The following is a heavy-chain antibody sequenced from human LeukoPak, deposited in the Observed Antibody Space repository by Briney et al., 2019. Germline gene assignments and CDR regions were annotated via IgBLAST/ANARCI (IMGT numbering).Heavy chain of an antibody. CDR1: GFTLSDYG. CDR3: AKVPVYDSTAGDGY. CDR2: IRYDGSVK. D-gene: IGHD3-22*01. J-gene: IGHJ4*02. Sequence: PGGSPRLSCAASGFTLSDYGMHWVRQAPGKGLEWVTFIRYDGSVKYYADSVKGRFTISRDNSKKTLYLQMNSLRAEDTAVYYCAKVPVYDSTAGDGYWGQGALVTVSS. V-gene: IGHV3-30*02.